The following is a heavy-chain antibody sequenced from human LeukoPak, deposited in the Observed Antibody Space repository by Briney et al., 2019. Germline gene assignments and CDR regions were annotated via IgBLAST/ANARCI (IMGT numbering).Heavy chain of an antibody. V-gene: IGHV3-23*01. CDR2: ISFSGDNT. CDR3: ARDIELST. J-gene: IGHJ3*01. CDR1: GFTFNIYA. D-gene: IGHD3-16*02. Sequence: GGSLRLSCAASGFTFNIYAMTWVRQAPGKGLQWVSLISFSGDNTYYADSVKGRFTISRDNAKDTLYLQMNSLRAEDTAIYYCARDIELSTWGLGTTVTVSS.